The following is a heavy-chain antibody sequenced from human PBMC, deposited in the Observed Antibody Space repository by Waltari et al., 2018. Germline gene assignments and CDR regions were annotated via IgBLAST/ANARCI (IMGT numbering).Heavy chain of an antibody. CDR3: ARNMVVAAINYFDY. D-gene: IGHD2-15*01. Sequence: QVQLVQSGAEVKKPGSSVKVSCKASGGPFSSYASSWVRQAPGQGLEWMGGIIPIFGTANYAQKFQGRVTITADESTSTAYMELSSLRSEDTAVYYCARNMVVAAINYFDYWGQGTLVTVSS. V-gene: IGHV1-69*01. J-gene: IGHJ4*02. CDR2: IIPIFGTA. CDR1: GGPFSSYA.